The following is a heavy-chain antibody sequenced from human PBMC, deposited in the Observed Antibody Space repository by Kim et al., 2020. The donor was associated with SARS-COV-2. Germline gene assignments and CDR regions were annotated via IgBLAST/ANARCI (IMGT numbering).Heavy chain of an antibody. J-gene: IGHJ4*02. V-gene: IGHV1-8*01. CDR1: GYTFTSHD. Sequence: SVKVSCKASGYTFTSHDINWVRQAPGQGLEWMGWINPNSGNTGYAQKFQGRVTMTRNTAINTAYMEVTTLRSDDTAIYYCASGPSGWYDYWGQGTLVTVSS. CDR3: ASGPSGWYDY. D-gene: IGHD6-19*01. CDR2: INPNSGNT.